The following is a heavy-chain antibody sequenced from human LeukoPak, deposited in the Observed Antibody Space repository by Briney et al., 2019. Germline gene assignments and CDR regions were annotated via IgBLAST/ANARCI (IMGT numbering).Heavy chain of an antibody. CDR1: GGTFSSYA. CDR3: ARDCRGGGGSCYPGGDYYYGMDV. J-gene: IGHJ6*02. D-gene: IGHD2-15*01. V-gene: IGHV1-69*01. Sequence: SVNVSCKASGGTFSSYAISWVRQAPGQGLEWMGGIIPIFGTANYAQKFQGRVTITADESTSTAYMELRSLRSDDTAVYYCARDCRGGGGSCYPGGDYYYGMDVWGQGTTVTVSS. CDR2: IIPIFGTA.